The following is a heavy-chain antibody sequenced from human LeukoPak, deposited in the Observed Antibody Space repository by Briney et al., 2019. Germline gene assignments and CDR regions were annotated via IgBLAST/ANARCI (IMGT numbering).Heavy chain of an antibody. V-gene: IGHV3-7*03. D-gene: IGHD1-26*01. Sequence: GGSLRLSCAASGLTFSNYWMDWVRQAPGKGLEWVANIKQDGSEKNYVDSVKGRFIISRDNAKNSLYLQMNTLRADDTAVYYCAKGGKWDVTPFDYWGQGTLVTVSS. J-gene: IGHJ4*02. CDR2: IKQDGSEK. CDR3: AKGGKWDVTPFDY. CDR1: GLTFSNYW.